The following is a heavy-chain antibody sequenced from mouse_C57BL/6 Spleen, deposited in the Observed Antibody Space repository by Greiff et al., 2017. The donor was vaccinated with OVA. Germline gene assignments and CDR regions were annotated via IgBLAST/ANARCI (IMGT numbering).Heavy chain of an antibody. CDR3: ARGFPMDY. Sequence: QVQLQQPGAELVMPGASVKLSCKASGYTFTSYWMHWVKQRPGQGLEWIGEIDPSDSYTNYNQKFKGKSTLTVDKSSSTAYMQLSSLTSEDSAVYYCARGFPMDYWGQGTSVTVSS. V-gene: IGHV1-69*01. J-gene: IGHJ4*01. CDR2: IDPSDSYT. CDR1: GYTFTSYW.